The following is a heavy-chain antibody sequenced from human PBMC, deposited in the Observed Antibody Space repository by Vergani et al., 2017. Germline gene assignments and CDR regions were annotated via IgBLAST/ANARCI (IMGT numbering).Heavy chain of an antibody. CDR3: ARDSPRVTENYYYYYGMDV. CDR2: ISSSSSTI. D-gene: IGHD3-10*01. Sequence: EVQLVESGGGLVQPGGSLRLSCAASGFTFSSYSMNWVRQAPGKGLEWVSYISSSSSTIYYADSVKGRFTISRDNAKNSLYLQMSSLRAEDTAVYYCARDSPRVTENYYYYYGMDVWGQGTTVTVAS. CDR1: GFTFSSYS. V-gene: IGHV3-48*04. J-gene: IGHJ6*02.